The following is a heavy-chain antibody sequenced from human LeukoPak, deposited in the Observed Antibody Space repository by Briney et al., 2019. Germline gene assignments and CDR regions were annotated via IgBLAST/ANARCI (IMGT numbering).Heavy chain of an antibody. CDR1: GYSFTSYW. Sequence: GESLKISCKGSGYSFTSYWIGWVRQMPGKGLEWMGIIYPGDSDTRYSPSFQGQVTISADKSISTAYLQWSSLKASDTAMYYCARLTSRPSLLWFGYDYWGQGTLVTVSS. D-gene: IGHD3-10*01. CDR3: ARLTSRPSLLWFGYDY. V-gene: IGHV5-51*01. J-gene: IGHJ4*02. CDR2: IYPGDSDT.